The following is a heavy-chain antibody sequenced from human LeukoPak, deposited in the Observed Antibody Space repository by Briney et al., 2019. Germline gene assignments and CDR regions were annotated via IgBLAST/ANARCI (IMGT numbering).Heavy chain of an antibody. Sequence: GGSLRLSCAASGFTFSSYWMHWVRQAPGKGLVWVSRINSDGSSTSYADSVKGRFTISRDNAKNTLYLQMNSLRAEDTAVYYCARETRFTMVRGGKPESEYWYFDLWGRGTLVTVSS. CDR1: GFTFSSYW. J-gene: IGHJ2*01. V-gene: IGHV3-74*01. D-gene: IGHD3-10*01. CDR3: ARETRFTMVRGGKPESEYWYFDL. CDR2: INSDGSST.